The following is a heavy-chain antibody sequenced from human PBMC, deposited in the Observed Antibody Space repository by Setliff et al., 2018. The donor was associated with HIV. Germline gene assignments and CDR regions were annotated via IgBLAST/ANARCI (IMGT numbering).Heavy chain of an antibody. CDR2: IFYSGST. CDR1: GGSISSGSYY. V-gene: IGHV4-31*03. CDR3: VNPSGAMGDFDS. J-gene: IGHJ4*02. Sequence: NPSETLSLTCSVSGGSISSGSYYWSWIRQHPGKGLEWIGYIFYSGSTTYNPSLKSRPTISGDTSQNQFSLQLTSVTAADTAVYYCVNPSGAMGDFDSWGQGTLVTVSS. D-gene: IGHD3-16*01.